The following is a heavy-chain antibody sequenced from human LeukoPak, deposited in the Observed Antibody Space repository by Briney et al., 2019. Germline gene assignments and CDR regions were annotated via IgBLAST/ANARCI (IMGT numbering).Heavy chain of an antibody. V-gene: IGHV3-23*01. CDR1: GFTFSSYA. CDR3: ARDYYGSGSYRGSDY. CDR2: ISGSGGST. D-gene: IGHD3-10*01. J-gene: IGHJ4*02. Sequence: GGSLRLSCAASGFTFSSYAMSWVRQAPGKGLEWVSAISGSGGSTYYADSVKGRFTISRDNSKNTLYLQMNSLRAEDTAVYYCARDYYGSGSYRGSDYWGQGTLVTVSS.